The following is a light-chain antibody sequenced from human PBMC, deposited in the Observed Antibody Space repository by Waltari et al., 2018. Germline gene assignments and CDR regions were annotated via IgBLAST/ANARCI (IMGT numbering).Light chain of an antibody. V-gene: IGLV2-14*01. CDR1: SSDVGGYNY. Sequence: QSALTQPASVSGSPGQSITIPCTGTSSDVGGYNYVSWYQQHPGKAPKLMIYDDSNRPSGVSNRFSGSKSGNTASLTISGLQAEDEADYYCTSYTSSSSLVFGTGTKVTVL. J-gene: IGLJ1*01. CDR3: TSYTSSSSLV. CDR2: DDS.